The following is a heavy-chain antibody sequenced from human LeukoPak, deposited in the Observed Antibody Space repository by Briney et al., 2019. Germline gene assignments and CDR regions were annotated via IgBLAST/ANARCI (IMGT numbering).Heavy chain of an antibody. V-gene: IGHV3-21*01. J-gene: IGHJ6*02. CDR1: GFTFSSYS. CDR3: ARDANYYGSGSPLRTTTLYGMDV. D-gene: IGHD3-10*01. CDR2: ISSSSSYI. Sequence: PGRSLRLSCAASGFTFSSYSMNWVRQAPGKGLEWVSSISSSSSYIYYADSVKGRFTISRDNAKNSLYLQMNSLRAEDTAVYYCARDANYYGSGSPLRTTTLYGMDVWGQGTTVTVSS.